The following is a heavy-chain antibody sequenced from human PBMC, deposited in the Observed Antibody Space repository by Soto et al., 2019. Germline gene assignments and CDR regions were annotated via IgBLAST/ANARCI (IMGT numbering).Heavy chain of an antibody. V-gene: IGHV5-51*01. Sequence: RESLKISYKASGYNVTNYWIGWVRQVPGKGLEWLGNIYPADSDTRYSPSFQGQVTITVDKSTSTAYLQWSNLKPSDSAMYYCARPTGYSSGWYADYWGQGTLVTVSS. CDR1: GYNVTNYW. CDR2: IYPADSDT. J-gene: IGHJ4*02. D-gene: IGHD6-19*01. CDR3: ARPTGYSSGWYADY.